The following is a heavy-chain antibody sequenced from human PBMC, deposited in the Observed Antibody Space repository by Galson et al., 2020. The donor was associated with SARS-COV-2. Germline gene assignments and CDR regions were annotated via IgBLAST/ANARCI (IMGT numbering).Heavy chain of an antibody. CDR1: GFTFSSYS. CDR2: ISSSSSYI. CDR3: ARDYYGSGSYYFQNGFDY. V-gene: IGHV3-21*01. J-gene: IGHJ4*02. D-gene: IGHD3-10*01. Sequence: NSGGSLRLSCAASGFTFSSYSMNWVRQAPGKGLEWVSSISSSSSYIYYADSVKGRFTISRDNAKNSLYLQMNSLRAEDTAVYYCARDYYGSGSYYFQNGFDYCGQGTLVTVSS.